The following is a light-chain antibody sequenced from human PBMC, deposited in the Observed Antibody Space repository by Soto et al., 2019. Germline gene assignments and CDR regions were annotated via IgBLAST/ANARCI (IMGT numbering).Light chain of an antibody. J-gene: IGLJ1*01. CDR3: VAWDDSLSGLV. V-gene: IGLV1-47*02. Sequence: QSVLTQPPSASGTPGQRVTISCSGRNANIGNNFVCWYQQLPGTAPKLPIYSNDQRPSGVPDRFSGSKSGTSASLAISGLRSEDEADYYCVAWDDSLSGLVFGTGTKATVL. CDR2: SND. CDR1: NANIGNNF.